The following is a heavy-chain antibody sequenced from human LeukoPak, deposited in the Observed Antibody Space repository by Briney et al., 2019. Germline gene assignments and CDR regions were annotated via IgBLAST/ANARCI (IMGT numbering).Heavy chain of an antibody. J-gene: IGHJ5*02. CDR3: ARGGYYGSGNDFRFDP. V-gene: IGHV4-59*01. CDR2: IHYTGST. CDR1: GGSINSYY. Sequence: TSETLSLTCTVSGGSINSYYWSWIRQPPGKGLECIGYIHYTGSTNYNPSLKSRVTMSVDTSKNQFSLKLSSVTAADTAIYYCARGGYYGSGNDFRFDPWGQGTLVTVSS. D-gene: IGHD3-10*01.